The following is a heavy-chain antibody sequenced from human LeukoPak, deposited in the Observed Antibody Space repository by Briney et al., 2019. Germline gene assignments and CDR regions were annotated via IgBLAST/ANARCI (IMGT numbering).Heavy chain of an antibody. CDR2: IYYSGST. Sequence: SQTLSLTCTVSGGSISSGDYYWSWIRQPPGKGLEWIGYIYYSGSTYYNPSLKSRVTISVDTSKNQFSLKLSSVTAADTAVYYCAITSGYYYGVDYWGQGTLVTVSS. D-gene: IGHD3-22*01. CDR3: AITSGYYYGVDY. V-gene: IGHV4-30-4*01. CDR1: GGSISSGDYY. J-gene: IGHJ4*02.